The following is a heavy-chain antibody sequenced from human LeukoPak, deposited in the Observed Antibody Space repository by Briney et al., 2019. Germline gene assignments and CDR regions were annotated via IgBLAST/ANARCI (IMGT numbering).Heavy chain of an antibody. D-gene: IGHD1-14*01. CDR3: AREPEGSIDY. CDR1: GFTFSSYA. CDR2: ISYDGSNK. J-gene: IGHJ4*02. Sequence: PGGSLRLSCAASGFTFSSYAMHWVRQAPGKGLEWAAVISYDGSNKYYADSVKGRFTISRDNSKNTLYLQMNSLRAEDTAVYYCAREPEGSIDYWGQGTLVTVSS. V-gene: IGHV3-30-3*01.